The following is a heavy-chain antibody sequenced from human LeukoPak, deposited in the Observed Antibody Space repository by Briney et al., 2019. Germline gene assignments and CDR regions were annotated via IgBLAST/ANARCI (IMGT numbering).Heavy chain of an antibody. D-gene: IGHD6-13*01. V-gene: IGHV1-2*02. CDR3: AKQGGYSSSWKKRFDP. CDR2: INPNSGGT. Sequence: ASVKVSCKASGYTFTGYYMHWVRQAPGQGLEWMGWINPNSGGTNYAQKFQGRVTMTRDTSISTAYMELSRLRSDDTAVYYCAKQGGYSSSWKKRFDPWGQGTLVTVSS. CDR1: GYTFTGYY. J-gene: IGHJ5*02.